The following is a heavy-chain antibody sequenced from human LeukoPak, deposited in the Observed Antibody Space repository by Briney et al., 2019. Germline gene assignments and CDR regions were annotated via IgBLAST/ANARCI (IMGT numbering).Heavy chain of an antibody. D-gene: IGHD6-6*01. Sequence: ASVKVSCKASGGTFSSYAISWVRQAPGQGLEWMGGIIPIFGTANYAQKFQGRVTMTEDTSTDTAYMELSSLRSEDTAVYYCATDVSRSIAARTRPNWYFDLWGRGTLVTVSS. V-gene: IGHV1-69*06. CDR1: GGTFSSYA. CDR3: ATDVSRSIAARTRPNWYFDL. CDR2: IIPIFGTA. J-gene: IGHJ2*01.